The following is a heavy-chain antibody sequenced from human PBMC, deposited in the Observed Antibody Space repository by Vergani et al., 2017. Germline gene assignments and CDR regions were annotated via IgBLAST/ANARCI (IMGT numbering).Heavy chain of an antibody. CDR3: AVQRSEHYYYYYGMDV. CDR2: IYYSGST. J-gene: IGHJ6*02. Sequence: QLQLQGSGPGLVKPSETLSLTCTVSGGSISSSSYYWGWIRQPPGKGLEWIGSIYYSGSTYYNPSLKSRVTISVDTSKNQFSLKLSSVTAADTAVYYCAVQRSEHYYYYYGMDVWGQGTTVTVSS. CDR1: GGSISSSSYY. V-gene: IGHV4-39*01.